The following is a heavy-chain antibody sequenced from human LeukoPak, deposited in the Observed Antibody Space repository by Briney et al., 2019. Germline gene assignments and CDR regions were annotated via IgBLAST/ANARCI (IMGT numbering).Heavy chain of an antibody. V-gene: IGHV4-59*01. Sequence: KPSERLSLTCTVTGGSISSYYWSWIRQPPGKGLEWIACTSYSGSTKYNPSLKSRVTISVDTSKNQLSLKLSSVTAADTAVYYCAREPGFDSSGYLNWFDPWGQGTPVTVSS. CDR3: AREPGFDSSGYLNWFDP. J-gene: IGHJ5*02. CDR2: TSYSGST. CDR1: GGSISSYY. D-gene: IGHD3-22*01.